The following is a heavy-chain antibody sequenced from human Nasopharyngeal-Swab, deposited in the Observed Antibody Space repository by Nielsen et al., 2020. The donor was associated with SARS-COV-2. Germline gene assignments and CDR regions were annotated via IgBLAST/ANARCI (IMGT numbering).Heavy chain of an antibody. CDR2: INPSGGST. Sequence: ASVKVSCKASGYTFTSYYMHWVRQAPGQGLEWMGIINPSGGSTSYAQKFQGRVTMTRDTSTSTVCMELSSLRSEDTAVYYCARDQASIAAMAYWGQGTLVTVSS. D-gene: IGHD6-13*01. J-gene: IGHJ4*02. CDR1: GYTFTSYY. V-gene: IGHV1-46*01. CDR3: ARDQASIAAMAY.